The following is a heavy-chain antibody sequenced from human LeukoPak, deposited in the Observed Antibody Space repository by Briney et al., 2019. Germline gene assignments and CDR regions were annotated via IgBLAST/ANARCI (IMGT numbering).Heavy chain of an antibody. D-gene: IGHD3-22*01. CDR3: VRDDDRPDNGLDY. CDR1: GFTFSSYA. CDR2: ISGSGGST. Sequence: GGSLRLSCAASGFTFSSYAMSWVRQAPGKGLEWVSAISGSGGSTYYADSVKGRLTISRDNSKNTLYLQMNSLRAEDTAVYYCVRDDDRPDNGLDYWGQGTLVTVSS. V-gene: IGHV3-23*01. J-gene: IGHJ4*02.